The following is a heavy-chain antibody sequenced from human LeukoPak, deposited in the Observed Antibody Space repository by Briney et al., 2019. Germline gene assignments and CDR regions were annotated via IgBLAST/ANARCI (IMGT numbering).Heavy chain of an antibody. CDR2: IYTSGST. CDR1: GGSISSYY. D-gene: IGHD3-22*01. V-gene: IGHV4-4*07. Sequence: PSETLSLTCTVSGGSISSYYWSWIRQPAGKGLEWIGRIYTSGSTNYNPSLKSRVTISVDKSKNQFSLKRSSVTAADTAVYYCARAYYYDSRGYYFFDYWGQGTLVTVSS. J-gene: IGHJ4*02. CDR3: ARAYYYDSRGYYFFDY.